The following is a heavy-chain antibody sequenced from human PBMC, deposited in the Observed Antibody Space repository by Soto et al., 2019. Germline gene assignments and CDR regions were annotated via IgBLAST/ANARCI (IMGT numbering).Heavy chain of an antibody. Sequence: PGGSLRLSCAASGFTFSSYEMNWVRQAPGKGLEWVSYISSSGSTIYYADSVKGRFTISRDNAKNSLYLQMNSLRTEDTAVYYCARDDHTYGVYWGQGTPVTVSS. CDR1: GFTFSSYE. V-gene: IGHV3-48*03. J-gene: IGHJ4*02. CDR3: ARDDHTYGVY. CDR2: ISSSGSTI. D-gene: IGHD2-21*01.